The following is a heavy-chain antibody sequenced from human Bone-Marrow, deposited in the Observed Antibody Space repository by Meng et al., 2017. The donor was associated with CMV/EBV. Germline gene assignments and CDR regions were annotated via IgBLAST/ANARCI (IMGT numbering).Heavy chain of an antibody. Sequence: GGSLRLSCAGSGFTFSTYAMNWVRQAPGKGLEWVAVISYDGSSKYHADSVKGRFTISRDNSKNTLYLQMNSLREEDTAVYYCARVAAAGRLLSLHFDYWGQGTLVTVSS. D-gene: IGHD6-13*01. CDR1: GFTFSTYA. J-gene: IGHJ4*02. CDR2: ISYDGSSK. V-gene: IGHV3-30*04. CDR3: ARVAAAGRLLSLHFDY.